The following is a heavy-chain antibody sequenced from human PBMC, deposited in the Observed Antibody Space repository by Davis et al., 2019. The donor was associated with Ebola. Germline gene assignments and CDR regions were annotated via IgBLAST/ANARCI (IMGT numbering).Heavy chain of an antibody. CDR3: SAGAATFDY. CDR2: IGGSGGRT. Sequence: PGGSLRLSCAASGFTFSNYAMSWVRQAPGKGLEWVSAIGGSGGRTYYADSVKGRFTISRDDSKNTLYLQMNSLKTEDTAVYYCSAGAATFDYWGQGTLVTVSS. V-gene: IGHV3-23*01. CDR1: GFTFSNYA. D-gene: IGHD1-26*01. J-gene: IGHJ4*02.